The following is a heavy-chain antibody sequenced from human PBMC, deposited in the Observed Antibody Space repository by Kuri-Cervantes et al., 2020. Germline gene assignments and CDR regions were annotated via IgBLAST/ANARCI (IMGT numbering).Heavy chain of an antibody. CDR1: GFTFSDYY. CDR3: AKDIAVAGGAFDI. J-gene: IGHJ3*02. CDR2: ISSSGSTI. V-gene: IGHV3-11*01. D-gene: IGHD6-19*01. Sequence: LSLTCAASGFTFSDYYMSWIRQAPGKGLEWVSYISSSGSTIYYADSVKGRFTISRDNAKNSLYLQMNSLRAEDTALYYCAKDIAVAGGAFDIWGQGTMVTVSS.